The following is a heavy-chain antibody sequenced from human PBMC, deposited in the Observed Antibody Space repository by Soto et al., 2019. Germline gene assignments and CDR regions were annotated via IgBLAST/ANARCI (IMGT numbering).Heavy chain of an antibody. CDR3: VAYSDYNAFDM. J-gene: IGHJ3*02. CDR1: GASVTGNH. V-gene: IGHV4-59*08. CDR2: ILSSGST. Sequence: SETLSLTCTVSGASVTGNHWSRIRQPPERGLEWIGYILSSGSTNYNPSLKSRVTISVDTSKNQLSLRLTSVTAADTAVYYCVAYSDYNAFDMWDLGTMVTVSS. D-gene: IGHD3-16*01.